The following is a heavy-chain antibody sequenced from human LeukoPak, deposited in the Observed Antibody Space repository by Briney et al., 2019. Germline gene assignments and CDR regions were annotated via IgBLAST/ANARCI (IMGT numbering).Heavy chain of an antibody. CDR1: GDSVSSNSAA. J-gene: IGHJ5*02. Sequence: SQTLSLTCAIFGDSVSSNSAAWNWIRQSPSRGLEWLGRTYYRSKWYNDYAVSVKSRITINPDTSKNQFSLQLNSVTPEDAAVYYCARGKTMVRGVIVWEAIHRPNWFDPWGQGTLVTVSS. V-gene: IGHV6-1*01. CDR2: TYYRSKWYN. CDR3: ARGKTMVRGVIVWEAIHRPNWFDP. D-gene: IGHD3-10*01.